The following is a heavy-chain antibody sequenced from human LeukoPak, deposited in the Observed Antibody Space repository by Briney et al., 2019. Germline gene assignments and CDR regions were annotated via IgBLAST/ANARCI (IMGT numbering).Heavy chain of an antibody. CDR1: GYTFTSYY. CDR2: INPSGGST. D-gene: IGHD2-2*02. J-gene: IGHJ3*02. CDR3: ARDLPSNTALDAFDI. Sequence: ASVKVSCKASGYTFTSYYMHWVRQAPGQGLEWMGIINPSGGSTSYAQKFQGRVTMTRDTSTSTVYMELSSLRSEDTAVYYCARDLPSNTALDAFDIWGQGTMVTVSS. V-gene: IGHV1-46*01.